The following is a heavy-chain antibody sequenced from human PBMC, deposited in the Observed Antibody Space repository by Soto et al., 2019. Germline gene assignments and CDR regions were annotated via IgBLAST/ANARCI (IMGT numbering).Heavy chain of an antibody. CDR2: IYYSGST. Sequence: SETLSLTCTVSGGSISSYYWSWIRQPPGKGLEWIGYIYYSGSTNYNPSLKSRVTISVDTSKNQFSLKLSSVTAADTAVYYCARDMLSSGGWFDPWGQGTLVTVSS. D-gene: IGHD3-16*01. CDR1: GGSISSYY. V-gene: IGHV4-59*01. J-gene: IGHJ5*02. CDR3: ARDMLSSGGWFDP.